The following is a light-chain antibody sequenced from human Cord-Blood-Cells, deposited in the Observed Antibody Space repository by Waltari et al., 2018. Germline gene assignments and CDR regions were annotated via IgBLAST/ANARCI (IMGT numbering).Light chain of an antibody. CDR1: SSDVGSYNF. CDR2: EGS. Sequence: QSALTQPASVSGSPGQSITISCTGTSSDVGSYNFVPWYQQHPGKAPKLMSYEGSKRPSGVSNRFSGSKSGNTASLTITGLQAEDEADYYCCSYAGSSTDVFGTGTKVTVL. V-gene: IGLV2-23*01. J-gene: IGLJ1*01. CDR3: CSYAGSSTDV.